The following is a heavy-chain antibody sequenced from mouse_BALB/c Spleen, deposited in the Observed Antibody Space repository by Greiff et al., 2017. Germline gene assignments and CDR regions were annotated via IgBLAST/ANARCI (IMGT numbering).Heavy chain of an antibody. CDR3: AKGGYSYWYFDV. D-gene: IGHD1-2*01. Sequence: VQLQQSGAELARPGASVKLSCKASGYTFTSYWMQWVKQRPGQGLEWIGAIYPGDGDTRYTQKFKGKATLTADKSSSTAYMQLSSLASEDSAVYYCAKGGYSYWYFDVWGAGTTVTVSS. CDR1: GYTFTSYW. CDR2: IYPGDGDT. J-gene: IGHJ1*01. V-gene: IGHV1-87*01.